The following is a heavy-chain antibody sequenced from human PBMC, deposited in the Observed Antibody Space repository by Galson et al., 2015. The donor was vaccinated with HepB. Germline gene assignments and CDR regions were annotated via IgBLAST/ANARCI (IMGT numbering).Heavy chain of an antibody. V-gene: IGHV1-18*01. Sequence: SVKVSCKASGYTFTSYGISWVRQAPGQGLEWMGWISAYNGNTNYAQKLQGRVTMTTDTFTSTAYMELRSLRSDDTAVYYCARQSRDGQWLVNQKDNPFDIWGQGTMVTVSS. CDR3: ARQSRDGQWLVNQKDNPFDI. D-gene: IGHD6-19*01. CDR1: GYTFTSYG. CDR2: ISAYNGNT. J-gene: IGHJ3*02.